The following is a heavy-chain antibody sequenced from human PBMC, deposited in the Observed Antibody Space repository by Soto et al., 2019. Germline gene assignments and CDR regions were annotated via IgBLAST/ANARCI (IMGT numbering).Heavy chain of an antibody. J-gene: IGHJ4*02. Sequence: GGSLRLSCAASGFTFIGYWRHWVRQVPGKGLVWVSHIDSDGNSKTYADSVKGRFTISRDNAKNTVYLQMNSLRAEDTAVYYCVRDDVGVGIDYWGLGTLVTVSS. CDR1: GFTFIGYW. CDR3: VRDDVGVGIDY. D-gene: IGHD1-26*01. CDR2: IDSDGNSK. V-gene: IGHV3-74*03.